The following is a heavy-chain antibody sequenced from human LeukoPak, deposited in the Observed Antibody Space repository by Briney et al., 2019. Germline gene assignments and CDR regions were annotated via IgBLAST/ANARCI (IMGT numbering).Heavy chain of an antibody. Sequence: GGSLRLSCAASGFTFSGYSMSWVRQAPGKGLEWGSAISGRGDSTYYADSVRGRFTNSRDNSKNMLYLQMSSLRAEDTAVYYCAKVSSGNNDDWFDPWGQGTLVTVSS. J-gene: IGHJ5*02. CDR3: AKVSSGNNDDWFDP. V-gene: IGHV3-23*01. CDR2: ISGRGDST. CDR1: GFTFSGYS. D-gene: IGHD1-26*01.